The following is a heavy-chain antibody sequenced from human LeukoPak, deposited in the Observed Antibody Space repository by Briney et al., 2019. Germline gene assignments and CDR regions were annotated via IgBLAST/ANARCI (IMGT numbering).Heavy chain of an antibody. V-gene: IGHV4-38-2*02. D-gene: IGHD2-8*01. Sequence: PSETLSLTCTVSGYSISSGYYWGWVRQPPGKGLEWIGSIYHSGSTYYNPSLKSRVTISVDTSKNQFSLKLSSVTAADTAVYYCARERLIVYAMRLDWFDPWGQGTLVTVSS. CDR3: ARERLIVYAMRLDWFDP. CDR1: GYSISSGYY. J-gene: IGHJ5*02. CDR2: IYHSGST.